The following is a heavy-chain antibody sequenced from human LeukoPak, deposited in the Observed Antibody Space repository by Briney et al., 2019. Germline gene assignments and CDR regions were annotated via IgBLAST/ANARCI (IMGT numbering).Heavy chain of an antibody. CDR2: VSWNGGRT. V-gene: IGHV3-20*01. J-gene: IGHJ3*02. D-gene: IGHD6-6*01. CDR3: ARAVSSSGLGAFDS. CDR1: GFTFDDYG. Sequence: GGSLRLSCAGSGFTFDDYGMRWVGPGPGKGREWVSGVSWNGGRTGYADSVKGRFTISRDKAKNSLYLQMNSLRAEDTALYHCARAVSSSGLGAFDSWGQRTMVTASS.